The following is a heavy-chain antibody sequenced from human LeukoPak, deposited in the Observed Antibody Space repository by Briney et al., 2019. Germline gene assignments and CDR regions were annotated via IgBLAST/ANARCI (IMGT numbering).Heavy chain of an antibody. CDR1: GSTVSSSY. Sequence: GGSLRLSYAASGSTVSSSYMSWVRQAPGKGLEWVSALYSGGSTYYADSVKGRFTISRDNSKNTLYLQMDSLRAEDTAIYYCARAPTATTEFDYWGQGTLVTVSS. V-gene: IGHV3-66*01. CDR3: ARAPTATTEFDY. J-gene: IGHJ4*02. D-gene: IGHD4-11*01. CDR2: LYSGGST.